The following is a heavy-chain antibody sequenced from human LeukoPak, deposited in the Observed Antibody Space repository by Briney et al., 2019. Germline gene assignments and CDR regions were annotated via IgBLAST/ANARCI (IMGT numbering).Heavy chain of an antibody. CDR1: CFTLCDYG. D-gene: IGHD1-26*01. CDR3: GRSREGLYSGSSLDY. Sequence: GPLKGSCQASCFTLCDYGISRGGPAPGQRVEWMGWISGYNGNTNYAQKLQGRVTVTTDTSTSTAYMELRSLKSDDTAVYYCGRSREGLYSGSSLDYWGQGTLVTVSS. V-gene: IGHV1-18*01. J-gene: IGHJ4*02. CDR2: ISGYNGNT.